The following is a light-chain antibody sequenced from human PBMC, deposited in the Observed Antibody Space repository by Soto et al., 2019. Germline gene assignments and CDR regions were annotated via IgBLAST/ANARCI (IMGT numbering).Light chain of an antibody. CDR3: SSYTGSNTYV. CDR2: EVS. V-gene: IGLV2-8*01. J-gene: IGLJ1*01. Sequence: QSALTQPPSASGSPGQSVTISCTGTSSDVGNYNYVSWYQQHPGKAPKLMISEVSKRPSGVSDRFSGSKSGNTASLTVSGLQAEDEADYYCSSYTGSNTYVFGTGTQLTVL. CDR1: SSDVGNYNY.